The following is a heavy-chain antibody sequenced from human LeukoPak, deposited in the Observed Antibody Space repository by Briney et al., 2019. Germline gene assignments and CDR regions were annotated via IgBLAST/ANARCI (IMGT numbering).Heavy chain of an antibody. CDR1: GGSFSGYY. D-gene: IGHD4-17*01. J-gene: IGHJ2*01. Sequence: SETLSLTCAVYGGSFSGYYWSWIRQPPGKGLEWIGEINHSGSTNYNPSLKSRVTISVDTSKNQFSLKLSSVTAADTAVYYCARDTDDWYFDLWGQGTLVTVSS. V-gene: IGHV4-34*01. CDR3: ARDTDDWYFDL. CDR2: INHSGST.